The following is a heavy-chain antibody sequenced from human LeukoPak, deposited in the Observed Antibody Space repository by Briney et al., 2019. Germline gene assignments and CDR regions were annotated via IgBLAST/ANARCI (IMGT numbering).Heavy chain of an antibody. CDR3: ARVSRRSSSWYPAADAFDI. D-gene: IGHD6-13*01. V-gene: IGHV4-30-4*08. CDR2: IYYSGST. CDR1: GGSISSGDYY. Sequence: SQTLSLTCTVSGGSISSGDYYWSWIRQPPGKGLEWIGYIYYSGSTYYNPSLKSRVTMSVDTSKNQFSLKLSSVTAADTAVYYCARVSRRSSSWYPAADAFDIWGQGTMVTVSS. J-gene: IGHJ3*02.